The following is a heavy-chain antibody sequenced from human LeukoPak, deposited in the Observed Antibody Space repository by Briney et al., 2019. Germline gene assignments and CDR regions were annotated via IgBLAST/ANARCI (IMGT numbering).Heavy chain of an antibody. CDR1: GFTFSSYA. J-gene: IGHJ4*02. V-gene: IGHV3-23*01. CDR3: ATDPYCGGDCYYDH. Sequence: GGSLRLSCAASGFTFSSYAMSWVHQAPGKGLEWVSGMSYSGGSTYYADSVKGRFIISRDNSKNTLYLQMNSLRAEDTAVYYCATDPYCGGDCYYDHWGQGTLVTVSS. CDR2: MSYSGGST. D-gene: IGHD2-21*02.